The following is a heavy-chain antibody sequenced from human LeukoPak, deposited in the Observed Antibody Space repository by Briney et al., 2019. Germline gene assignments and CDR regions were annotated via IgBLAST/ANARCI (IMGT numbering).Heavy chain of an antibody. D-gene: IGHD6-13*01. CDR1: GFTFSSYG. CDR2: ISYDGSNK. V-gene: IGHV3-30*18. J-gene: IGHJ4*02. Sequence: PGGSLRLSCAASGFTFSSYGMHWVRQAPGKGLEWVAVISYDGSNKYYADSVKGRFTISRDNSKNTLYLQMNSLRAEDTAVYYCAKDPIAAADYFDYWGQGTLVTVSS. CDR3: AKDPIAAADYFDY.